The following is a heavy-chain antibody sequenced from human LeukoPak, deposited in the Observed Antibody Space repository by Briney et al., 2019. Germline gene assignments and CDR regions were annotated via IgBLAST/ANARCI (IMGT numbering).Heavy chain of an antibody. V-gene: IGHV4-34*01. J-gene: IGHJ4*02. CDR1: GGPFCGYY. D-gene: IGHD6-19*01. CDR2: INYSGIA. CDR3: ARLRGPRIAVAGWISWRDY. Sequence: KPPETLSLTWAVYGGPFCGYYWSWIRQPPEKGLEWNGEINYSGIANHNPSLKSRVTISVGTSMKHFFMKLVYVPAADTAVYYCARLRGPRIAVAGWISWRDYWGQGALVAVSS.